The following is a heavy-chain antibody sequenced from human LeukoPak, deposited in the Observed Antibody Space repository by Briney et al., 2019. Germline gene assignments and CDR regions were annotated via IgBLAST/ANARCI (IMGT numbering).Heavy chain of an antibody. CDR2: IYYSGST. CDR3: ARDSYGGDAFDI. D-gene: IGHD3-10*01. V-gene: IGHV4-61*08. CDR1: GGSISSGGYS. Sequence: SETLSLTCAVSGGSISSGGYSWSWIRQPPGKGLEWIGYIYYSGSTNYNPSLKSRVTISVDTSKNQFSLKLSSVTAADTAVYYCARDSYGGDAFDIWGQGTMVTVSS. J-gene: IGHJ3*02.